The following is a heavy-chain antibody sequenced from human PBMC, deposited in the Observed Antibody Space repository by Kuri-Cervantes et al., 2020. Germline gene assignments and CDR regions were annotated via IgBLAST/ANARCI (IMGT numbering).Heavy chain of an antibody. CDR2: INHSGST. J-gene: IGHJ5*02. Sequence: ESLKISCAVYGGSFSGYYWSWVRQPPGKGLEWIGEINHSGSTNYNPSLKSRVTISVDTSKNQFSLKLSSVTAADTAVYYCARGFFPGGAWFDPWGQGTLVTVSS. CDR3: ARGFFPGGAWFDP. CDR1: GGSFSGYY. V-gene: IGHV4-34*01. D-gene: IGHD3-16*01.